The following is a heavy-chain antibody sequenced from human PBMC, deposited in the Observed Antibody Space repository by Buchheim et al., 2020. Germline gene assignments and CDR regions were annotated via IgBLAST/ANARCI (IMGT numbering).Heavy chain of an antibody. Sequence: QVQLVQSGAEVKKSGASVKVSCKASGYTFTSYAMHWVRQAPGQGLQWVGIINPSGGSTSYAQKFQGRVTMTRDTSPSTVYMELSSLRSEDTAVYYCARDRAYKVVGGILEYWGQGT. CDR3: ARDRAYKVVGGILEY. CDR1: GYTFTSYA. J-gene: IGHJ4*02. CDR2: INPSGGST. V-gene: IGHV1-46*01. D-gene: IGHD1-26*01.